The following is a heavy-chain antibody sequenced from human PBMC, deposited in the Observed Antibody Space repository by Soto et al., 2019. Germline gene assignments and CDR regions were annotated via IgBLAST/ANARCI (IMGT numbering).Heavy chain of an antibody. Sequence: QVQLVQSGPEVKKPGASVNVSCKASAYSYTSYGISWVRQAPGQGLEWMGWISAYNGQTNYAQKFRGRVTFTTDATTXTXIMQLRSLRSDDTAMYYCARDGRKELWAEGLNAMDVWGQGTTVTV. V-gene: IGHV1-18*01. CDR1: AYSYTSYG. D-gene: IGHD3-16*01. CDR2: ISAYNGQT. CDR3: ARDGRKELWAEGLNAMDV. J-gene: IGHJ6*02.